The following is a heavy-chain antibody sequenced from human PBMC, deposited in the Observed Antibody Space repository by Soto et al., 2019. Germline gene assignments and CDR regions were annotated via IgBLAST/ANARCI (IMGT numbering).Heavy chain of an antibody. V-gene: IGHV4-39*01. J-gene: IGHJ4*02. Sequence: SETLSLTCTVSGGSIRTSGYYWGFIRQPPGKGLEWIGSFYYSGSTHYNPSLKSRVTISVDTSKNQFSLNLTSVTAADTATYYCARHMRARLVARAFDYWGQGTLVTVSS. CDR2: FYYSGST. CDR1: GGSIRTSGYY. CDR3: ARHMRARLVARAFDY. D-gene: IGHD6-6*01.